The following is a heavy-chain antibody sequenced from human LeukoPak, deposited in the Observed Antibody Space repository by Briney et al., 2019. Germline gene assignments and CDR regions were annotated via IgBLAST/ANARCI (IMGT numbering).Heavy chain of an antibody. CDR3: ARGGGSYYYCGMDV. CDR2: MNPNSGNT. J-gene: IGHJ6*02. Sequence: ASVKVSCKASGYTFTSYDINWVRQATGQRLEWMGWMNPNSGNTGYAQKFQGRVTMTRNTSISTAYMELSSLRSEDTAVYYCARGGGSYYYCGMDVWGQGTTVTVSS. D-gene: IGHD1-26*01. CDR1: GYTFTSYD. V-gene: IGHV1-8*01.